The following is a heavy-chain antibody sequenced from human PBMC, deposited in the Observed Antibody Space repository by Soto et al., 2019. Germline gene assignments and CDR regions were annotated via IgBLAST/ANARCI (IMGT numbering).Heavy chain of an antibody. V-gene: IGHV1-69*13. CDR3: TTDYDSSGANYYYYGMDV. CDR2: IIPIFGTA. Sequence: SVKVSCKASGGTFSSYAISWVRQAPGQGLEWMGGIIPIFGTANYAQKFQGRVTITADESTSTAYMELSSLRSEDTAVYYCTTDYDSSGANYYYYGMDVWGQGTTVTVSS. D-gene: IGHD3-22*01. J-gene: IGHJ6*02. CDR1: GGTFSSYA.